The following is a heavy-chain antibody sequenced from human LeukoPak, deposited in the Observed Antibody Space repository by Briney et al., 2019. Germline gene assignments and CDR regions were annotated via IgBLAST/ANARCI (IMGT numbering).Heavy chain of an antibody. CDR3: AREPHTRYSYGYGFDY. V-gene: IGHV4-30-4*01. CDR1: GGSISSGDYY. CDR2: IYYSGST. D-gene: IGHD5-18*01. Sequence: SETLSLTCTVSGGSISSGDYYWSWIRQPPGKGLEWIGYIYYSGSTYYNPSLKSRVTISVDTSKSQFSLKLSSVTAADTAVYYCAREPHTRYSYGYGFDYWGQGTLVTVSS. J-gene: IGHJ4*02.